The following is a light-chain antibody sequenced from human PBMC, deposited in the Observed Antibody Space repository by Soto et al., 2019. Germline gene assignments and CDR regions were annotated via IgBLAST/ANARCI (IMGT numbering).Light chain of an antibody. CDR2: AVS. V-gene: IGKV1-39*01. J-gene: IGKJ1*01. Sequence: IPMTQSPSSLSASVGDRVTITCRASQSITGYLNWYQQKPGKAPRVLIYAVSSLQSGVPSRFSGGGSGTDFTLTISSLQPEDFATYYCQQSYNKPWTFGQGTKIEFK. CDR3: QQSYNKPWT. CDR1: QSITGY.